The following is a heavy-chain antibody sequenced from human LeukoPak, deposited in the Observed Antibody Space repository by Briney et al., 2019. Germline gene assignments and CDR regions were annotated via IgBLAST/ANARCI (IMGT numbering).Heavy chain of an antibody. V-gene: IGHV4-4*07. D-gene: IGHD3-22*01. Sequence: SETLSLTCTVSGGSISSYYWSWIRQPAGKGLQWIGRIYTSGSTTYNPSLKSRVTMSADTSKNQLSLKLSSVTAADTAVYYCARDYYDSSGYPFCDYWGQGTLVTVSS. CDR3: ARDYYDSSGYPFCDY. CDR1: GGSISSYY. J-gene: IGHJ4*02. CDR2: IYTSGST.